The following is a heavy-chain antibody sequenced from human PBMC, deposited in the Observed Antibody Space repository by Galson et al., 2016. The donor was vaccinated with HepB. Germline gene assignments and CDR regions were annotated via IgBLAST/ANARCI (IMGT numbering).Heavy chain of an antibody. CDR2: TAYDGSNK. V-gene: IGHV3-30-3*01. CDR3: ARVMSLWDSGYSRYFYYFYAMDV. Sequence: SLRLSCAASGFTFSNYAMHWVRQAPGKGLEWVAVTAYDGSNKYYADSVKGRFTISRDNSKNTLYLQMNSLRAEDTAVYYCARVMSLWDSGYSRYFYYFYAMDVWGQGTTVTVSS. D-gene: IGHD3-22*01. J-gene: IGHJ6*02. CDR1: GFTFSNYA.